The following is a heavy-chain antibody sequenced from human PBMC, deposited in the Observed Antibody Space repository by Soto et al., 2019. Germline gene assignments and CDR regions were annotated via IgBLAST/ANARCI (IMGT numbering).Heavy chain of an antibody. CDR3: VREAYIGYGHAIDH. D-gene: IGHD5-12*01. CDR2: NYHSGTA. J-gene: IGHJ4*02. V-gene: IGHV4-59*01. CDR1: GVTISTYY. Sequence: SETLSLTCAVSGVTISTYYWSWIRQPPGKGLEWIGYNYHSGTANYNPSLKSRVTISVDTSKNQFSLRLTSVTAADTAIYYCVREAYIGYGHAIDHWGQGILVTVSS.